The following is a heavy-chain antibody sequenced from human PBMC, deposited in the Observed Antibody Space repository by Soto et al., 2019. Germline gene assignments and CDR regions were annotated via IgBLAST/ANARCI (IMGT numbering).Heavy chain of an antibody. CDR1: GCTFSSYA. CDR3: ARVFRAYYYYGMDV. Sequence: SSVKVSCKASGCTFSSYAISCVRQAPGAGLEWMGGIIPMFVTADYAQKFQGRVTITADESTSTPYLELSSLTSEDTAVYSCARVFRAYYYYGMDVWGQGTPVTSP. J-gene: IGHJ6*02. CDR2: IIPMFVTA. V-gene: IGHV1-69*13.